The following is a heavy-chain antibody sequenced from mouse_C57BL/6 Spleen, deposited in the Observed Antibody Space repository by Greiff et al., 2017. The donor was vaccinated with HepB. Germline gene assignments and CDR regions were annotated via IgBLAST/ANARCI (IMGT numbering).Heavy chain of an antibody. D-gene: IGHD1-1*01. CDR2: ISYDGSN. V-gene: IGHV3-6*01. CDR3: ARDSNYFDY. J-gene: IGHJ2*01. Sequence: VQLQESGPGLVKPSQSLSLTCSVTGYSITSGYYWNWIRQFPGNKLEWMGYISYDGSNNYNPSLKNRISITRDTSKNQFFLKLNSVTTEDTATYYCARDSNYFDYWGQGTTLTVSS. CDR1: GYSITSGYY.